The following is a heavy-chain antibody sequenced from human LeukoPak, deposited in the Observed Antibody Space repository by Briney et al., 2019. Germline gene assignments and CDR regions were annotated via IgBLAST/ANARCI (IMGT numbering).Heavy chain of an antibody. V-gene: IGHV4-59*01. CDR2: IYYSGYT. J-gene: IGHJ4*02. CDR3: ARGQVYFDY. CDR1: GASISSYY. Sequence: TSETLSPTCTVSGASISSYYWSWIRQPPGKGLEYIGYIYYSGYTTYNPSLKSRVTISLDTSRNKFSLKLSSVTAADTAVYYCARGQVYFDYWGQGTLVTVSS.